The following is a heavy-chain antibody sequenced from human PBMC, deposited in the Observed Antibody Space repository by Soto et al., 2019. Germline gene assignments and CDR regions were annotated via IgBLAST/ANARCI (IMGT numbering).Heavy chain of an antibody. CDR1: GFTFATYA. Sequence: EVQLLESGGGLVQPGGSLRLSCAASGFTFATYAMTWVRQAPGKGLEWLSFISDSSDRAYYADSVKGRFTISRDNSKNTLYLQMNSLRADDTAIYYRVKGGWVDDWGQGTVVTVAS. CDR2: ISDSSDRA. J-gene: IGHJ4*02. D-gene: IGHD1-26*01. CDR3: VKGGWVDD. V-gene: IGHV3-23*01.